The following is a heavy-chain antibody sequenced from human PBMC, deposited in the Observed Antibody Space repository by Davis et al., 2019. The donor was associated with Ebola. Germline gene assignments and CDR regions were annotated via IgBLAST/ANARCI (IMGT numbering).Heavy chain of an antibody. CDR2: ISSSSSYI. D-gene: IGHD6-13*01. CDR1: GFTFSSYS. Sequence: GESLKISCAASGFTFSSYSMNWVRQAPGKGLEWVSSISSSSSYIYYADSVKGRFTISRDNAKNSLYLQMNSLRTEDTGVYYCTRDLKQPPPSYYYGMDVWGQGTTVTVSS. J-gene: IGHJ6*02. CDR3: TRDLKQPPPSYYYGMDV. V-gene: IGHV3-21*03.